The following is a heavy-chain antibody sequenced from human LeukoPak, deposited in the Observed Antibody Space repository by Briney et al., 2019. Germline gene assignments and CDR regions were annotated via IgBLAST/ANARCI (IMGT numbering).Heavy chain of an antibody. CDR1: GGSISSYY. V-gene: IGHV4-4*07. D-gene: IGHD6-19*01. Sequence: SETLSLTCTVSGGSISSYYGSWIRQPAGGGLEWIERIYTSGSTNYNPSLKSRVTMSVDTSKNQFSLKLSSVTAADTAVYYCARDWPSLMDSSGWYDAFDIWGQGTMVTVSS. J-gene: IGHJ3*02. CDR2: IYTSGST. CDR3: ARDWPSLMDSSGWYDAFDI.